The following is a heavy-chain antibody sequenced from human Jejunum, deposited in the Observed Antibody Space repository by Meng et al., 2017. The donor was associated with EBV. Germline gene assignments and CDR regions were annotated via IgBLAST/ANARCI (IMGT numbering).Heavy chain of an antibody. D-gene: IGHD6-19*01. CDR2: IYHSGSA. V-gene: IGHV4-30-2*06. CDR3: ARGNSGFDH. Sequence: QLHLQESGSGLVKPSQTLSLTCAVSGGSISTGGYSWHWIRQSPGKGLEWIGYIYHSGSAYYNPSLKSRLTLSVDRSRDQFSLKLISVTAADTAVYYCARGNSGFDHWGQGTLVTVDS. J-gene: IGHJ5*02. CDR1: GGSISTGGYS.